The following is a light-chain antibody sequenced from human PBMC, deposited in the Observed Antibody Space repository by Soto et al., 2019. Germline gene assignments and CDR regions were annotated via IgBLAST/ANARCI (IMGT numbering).Light chain of an antibody. J-gene: IGKJ5*01. CDR1: QSISSN. CDR2: GAS. V-gene: IGKV3-15*01. Sequence: DIVMTQSPATLSVSPGERATLSCRASQSISSNVAWYQQKPGQAPRLLIDGASTRATGISARFSGSGSGTEFTLTVSRLQSEELAVYYCQQYNNWPLTVGQGTRLEIK. CDR3: QQYNNWPLT.